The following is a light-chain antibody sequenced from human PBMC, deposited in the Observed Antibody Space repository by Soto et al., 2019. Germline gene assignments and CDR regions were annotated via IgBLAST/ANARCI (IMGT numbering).Light chain of an antibody. CDR2: GAS. CDR3: QQYNYWRRYT. Sequence: EIVMTQSPATLSVSPGERATLSCRASQNISSDLAWYQQKPGQAPRLLIFGASTRATGLPARFSGSGSGTEFTLTISSLQSEYVAVYYCQQYNYWRRYTFGQGTKLQIK. J-gene: IGKJ2*01. CDR1: QNISSD. V-gene: IGKV3-15*01.